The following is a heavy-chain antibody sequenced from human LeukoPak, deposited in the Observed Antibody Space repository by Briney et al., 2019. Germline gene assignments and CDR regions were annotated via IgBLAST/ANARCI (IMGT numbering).Heavy chain of an antibody. D-gene: IGHD4-17*01. CDR3: ARGGGDYVGWFDP. V-gene: IGHV4-4*07. J-gene: IGHJ5*02. CDR2: ADTAGNT. CDR1: TAGSITGYH. Sequence: PSQTLSLTCSVSTAGSITGYHWNWIRQSAGEGLGWIGRADTAGNTKYNPSLKSRVIISVDTSNEQFSLKLTSVTAADTAVYYCARGGGDYVGWFDPWGQGTLVIVSS.